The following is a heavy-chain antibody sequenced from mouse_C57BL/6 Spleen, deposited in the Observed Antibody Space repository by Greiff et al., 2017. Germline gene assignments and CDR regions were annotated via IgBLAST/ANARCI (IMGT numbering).Heavy chain of an antibody. D-gene: IGHD2-4*01. Sequence: EVQGVESGAELVKPGASVKLSCTASGFNIKDYYMHWVKQRTEQGLEWIGRIDPEDGETKYAPKFQGKATITADTSSNTAYLQLSSLTSEDTAVYYCAKDYDRRSWFAYWGQGTLVTVSA. CDR2: IDPEDGET. J-gene: IGHJ3*01. CDR1: GFNIKDYY. CDR3: AKDYDRRSWFAY. V-gene: IGHV14-2*01.